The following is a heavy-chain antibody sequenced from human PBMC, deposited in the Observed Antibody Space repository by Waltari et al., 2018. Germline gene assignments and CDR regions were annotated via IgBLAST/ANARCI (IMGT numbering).Heavy chain of an antibody. CDR1: GGSFSGYY. V-gene: IGHV4-34*01. CDR3: ARRRGCSGGSCYSDYYYGMDV. J-gene: IGHJ6*02. D-gene: IGHD2-15*01. Sequence: QVQLQQWGAGLLKPSETLSLTCAVYGGSFSGYYWSWIRQPPGKGLEWIGEINHSGSTNYNPSLKSRVTISVDTSKNQFSLKLSSVTAADTAVYYCARRRGCSGGSCYSDYYYGMDVWGQGTTVTVSS. CDR2: INHSGST.